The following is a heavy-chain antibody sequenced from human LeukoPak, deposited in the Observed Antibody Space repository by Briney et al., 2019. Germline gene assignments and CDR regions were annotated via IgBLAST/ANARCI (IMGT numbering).Heavy chain of an antibody. CDR2: VNLQGST. V-gene: IGHV4-4*02. Sequence: SGTLSLTCGVSGGSLSNTNWWTWVRQPPGKGLEWIGEVNLQGSTNYNPSLKSRVAISVDKSENHISLKLTSVAGADTAVYYCAREGGPYRPLDYWGQGTLVTVAS. J-gene: IGHJ4*02. CDR3: AREGGPYRPLDY. CDR1: GGSLSNTNW.